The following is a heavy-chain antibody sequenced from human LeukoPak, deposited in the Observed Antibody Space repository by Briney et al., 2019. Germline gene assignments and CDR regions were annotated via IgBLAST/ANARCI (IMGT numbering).Heavy chain of an antibody. CDR2: IYYSGST. CDR1: GGSISSSSYY. CDR3: ARRGSSGWYSL. J-gene: IGHJ4*02. Sequence: SETLSLTCTVSGGSISSSSYYWGWIRQPPGKGLEWIGSIYYSGSTYYNPSLKSRVTISVDTSRNQFSLKLSSVTAADTAVYYCARRGSSGWYSLWGQGTLVTVSS. V-gene: IGHV4-39*01. D-gene: IGHD6-19*01.